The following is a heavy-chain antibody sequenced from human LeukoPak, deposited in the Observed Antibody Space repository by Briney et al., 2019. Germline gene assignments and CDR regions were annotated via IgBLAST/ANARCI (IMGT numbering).Heavy chain of an antibody. J-gene: IGHJ4*02. Sequence: PGGSLRLSCAASGFTFDDYGMSWVRQAPGKGLEWVSGINWNGGSTGYADSVKGRFTISRDNAKNSLYLQMNSLRADDTALYYCAKDRTLGYGIDYWGQGTLVTVSS. CDR1: GFTFDDYG. V-gene: IGHV3-20*04. CDR2: INWNGGST. D-gene: IGHD5-18*01. CDR3: AKDRTLGYGIDY.